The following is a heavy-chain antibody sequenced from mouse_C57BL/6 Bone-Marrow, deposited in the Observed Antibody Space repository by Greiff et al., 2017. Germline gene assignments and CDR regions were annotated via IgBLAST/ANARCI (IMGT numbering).Heavy chain of an antibody. CDR2: IDPSDSYT. CDR1: GYTFTSYW. J-gene: IGHJ1*03. CDR3: ARSGYGNYGVFHWYFDV. D-gene: IGHD2-10*02. Sequence: VQLQQPGAELVRPGTSVKLSCKASGYTFTSYWMHWVKQRPGQGLEWIGVIDPSDSYTNYNQKFKGKATLTVDTSSSTAYMQLSSLTSEDSAVYYCARSGYGNYGVFHWYFDVWGTGTTVTVSS. V-gene: IGHV1-59*01.